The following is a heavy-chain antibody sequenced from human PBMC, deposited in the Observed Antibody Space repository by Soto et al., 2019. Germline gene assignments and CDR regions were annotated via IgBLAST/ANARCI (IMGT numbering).Heavy chain of an antibody. CDR2: ISRGSDYI. CDR1: GFSFSDYT. V-gene: IGHV3-21*01. J-gene: IGHJ5*02. Sequence: VHLVESGGGLVQPGGSLRLTCAGSGFSFSDYTMNWVRQAPGKGLEWVSSISRGSDYIFYADTVKGRFTISRDNARNSLYLQMSSLRAEDTAVYYCAKDSGCVNNACAYDPWGQGTLVSVSS. CDR3: AKDSGCVNNACAYDP. D-gene: IGHD1-20*01.